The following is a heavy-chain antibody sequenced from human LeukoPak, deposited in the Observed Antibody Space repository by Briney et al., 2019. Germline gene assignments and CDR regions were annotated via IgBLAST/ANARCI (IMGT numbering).Heavy chain of an antibody. CDR3: ARVVEPRACYYYYMDV. CDR1: GGSISSYY. CDR2: IYYSGST. J-gene: IGHJ6*03. V-gene: IGHV4-59*01. Sequence: SETLSLTCTASGGSISSYYWSWIRQPPGKGLEWIGYIYYSGSTNYNPSLKSRVTRSVDTSKNQFSLKLSSVTAADTAVYYCARVVEPRACYYYYMDVWGKGTTVTLSS. D-gene: IGHD1-1*01.